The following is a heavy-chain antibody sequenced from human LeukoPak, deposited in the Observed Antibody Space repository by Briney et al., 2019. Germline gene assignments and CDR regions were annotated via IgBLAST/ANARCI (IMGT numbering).Heavy chain of an antibody. CDR1: GGTFSSYA. CDR3: ARHGVTANPTNYYYYGMDV. D-gene: IGHD5-18*01. CDR2: IIPIFGTA. V-gene: IGHV1-69*05. Sequence: SVKVSCKASGGTFSSYAISWVRQAPGQGLEWMGGIIPIFGTANYAQKFQGRVTITTDESTSTAYMELSSLRSEDTAVYYCARHGVTANPTNYYYYGMDVWGQGTTVTVSS. J-gene: IGHJ6*02.